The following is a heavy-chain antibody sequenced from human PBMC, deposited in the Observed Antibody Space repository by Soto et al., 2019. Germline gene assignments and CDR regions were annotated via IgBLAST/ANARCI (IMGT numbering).Heavy chain of an antibody. J-gene: IGHJ4*02. CDR1: GFTFSSYD. CDR2: IGTAGDT. D-gene: IGHD3-22*01. V-gene: IGHV3-13*01. CDR3: ARRGDSSGYDY. Sequence: PGGSLRLSCAASGFTFSSYDMHWVRQATGKGLEWVSAIGTAGDTYYPGSVKGRFTISRENAKNSLYLQMNSLRAGDTAVYYCARRGDSSGYDYWGQGTLVTVSS.